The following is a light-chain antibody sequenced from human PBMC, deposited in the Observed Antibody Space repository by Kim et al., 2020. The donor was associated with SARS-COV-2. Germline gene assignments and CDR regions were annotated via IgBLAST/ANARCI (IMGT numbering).Light chain of an antibody. V-gene: IGLV2-14*01. J-gene: IGLJ2*01. CDR3: SSYTSSGSLRI. CDR2: DVR. Sequence: QSASVSGSPGQSITISCTGTSSDVGGYIYVSWYQQHPGKAPKLMIYDVRRRPSGVSNRFSGSKSGNTASLTISGLQAEDEADYYCSSYTSSGSLRIFGGGTQLTVL. CDR1: SSDVGGYIY.